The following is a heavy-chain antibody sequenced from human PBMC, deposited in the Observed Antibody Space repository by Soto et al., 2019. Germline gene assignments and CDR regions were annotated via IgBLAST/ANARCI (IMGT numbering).Heavy chain of an antibody. J-gene: IGHJ3*02. CDR3: ARRNDADAFDI. CDR1: GFTFTSSA. V-gene: IGHV1-58*01. CDR2: IVPGSGST. Sequence: SVKVSCKASGFTFTSSAVQWVRQAPGQRLEWIGWIVPGSGSTNYAQKFQERVTITRDTSTSTAYMELSRLRSDDTAVYYCARRNDADAFDIWGQGTMVTVSS. D-gene: IGHD1-1*01.